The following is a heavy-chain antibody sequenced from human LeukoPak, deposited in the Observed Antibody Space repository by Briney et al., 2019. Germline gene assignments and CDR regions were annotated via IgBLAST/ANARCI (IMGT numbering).Heavy chain of an antibody. V-gene: IGHV4-34*01. Sequence: AETLSLTCALYGGSFTFYYWKWTRQPPGKGLEWIGEIKHSGSTNYNPSLKSRATISVDTSKKPFSLKLSSVNAADTAVYYCARDYCSGGSCYFDYWGQGTLVTVSS. CDR3: ARDYCSGGSCYFDY. CDR1: GGSFTFYY. D-gene: IGHD2-15*01. J-gene: IGHJ4*02. CDR2: IKHSGST.